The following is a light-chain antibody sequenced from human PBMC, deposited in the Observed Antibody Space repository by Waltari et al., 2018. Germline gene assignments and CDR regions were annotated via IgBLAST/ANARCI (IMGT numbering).Light chain of an antibody. CDR3: QQYSSFPLS. Sequence: DIQMTQSPPPLSASVGDRVTVTCRAGQSISIWLAWSQQKPGKAPNLLIYKASTLDSGVPSRFSGSASGTEFTLTISSRQAEDFGTYYCQQYSSFPLSFGGGTNIVIK. CDR1: QSISIW. V-gene: IGKV1-5*03. CDR2: KAS. J-gene: IGKJ4*01.